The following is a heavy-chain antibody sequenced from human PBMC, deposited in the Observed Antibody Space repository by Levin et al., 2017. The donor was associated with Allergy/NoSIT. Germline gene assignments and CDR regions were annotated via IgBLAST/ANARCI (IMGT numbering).Heavy chain of an antibody. Sequence: SETLSLTCTVSGGSISSSSYYWGWIRQPPGKGLEWIGSIYYSGSTYYNPSLKSRVTISVDTSKNQFSLKLGSVTAADTAVYYCARVQAAAGPSHWFDPWGQGTLVTVSS. D-gene: IGHD6-13*01. CDR2: IYYSGST. J-gene: IGHJ5*02. CDR1: GGSISSSSYY. CDR3: ARVQAAAGPSHWFDP. V-gene: IGHV4-39*07.